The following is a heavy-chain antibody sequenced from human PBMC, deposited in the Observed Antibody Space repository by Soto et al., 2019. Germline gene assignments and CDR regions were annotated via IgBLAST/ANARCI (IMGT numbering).Heavy chain of an antibody. Sequence: QVQLVESGGGVVQPGRSLRLSCAASGFTFSSYGMHWVRQAPGKGLEWVAVIWYDGSNKYYADSVKGRFTISRDNAKNTMYLQMNSLRAADTAVYYCARGHSSGWYYFDYWGQGTLVTVAS. CDR2: IWYDGSNK. D-gene: IGHD6-19*01. CDR3: ARGHSSGWYYFDY. J-gene: IGHJ4*02. V-gene: IGHV3-33*01. CDR1: GFTFSSYG.